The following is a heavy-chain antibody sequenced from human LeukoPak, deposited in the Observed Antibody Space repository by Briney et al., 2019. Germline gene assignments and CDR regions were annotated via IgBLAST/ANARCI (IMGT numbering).Heavy chain of an antibody. CDR3: ATPRPKYYYDSSGLY. D-gene: IGHD3-22*01. CDR1: GFTFSSYE. Sequence: GGSLRLSCVASGFTFSSYEMNWVRQAPGKGLEWVSYISSSGSTIYYADSVKGRFTISRDNAKNSLYLQMNSLRAEDTAVYYCATPRPKYYYDSSGLYWGQGTLVTVSS. CDR2: ISSSGSTI. V-gene: IGHV3-48*03. J-gene: IGHJ4*02.